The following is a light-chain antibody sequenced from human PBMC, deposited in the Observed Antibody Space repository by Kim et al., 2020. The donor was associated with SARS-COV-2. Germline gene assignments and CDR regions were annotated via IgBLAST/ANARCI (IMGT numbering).Light chain of an antibody. V-gene: IGKV1-5*03. CDR1: QSISTW. CDR3: QQYNSYSRT. Sequence: DIQMTQSPSTLSASVGDRVTISCRASQSISTWLAWYQQKPGKAPKLLIYKASNLESGVPSRFSGSGSGAEFTLTISSLRPDDFATYYCQQYNSYSRTFGQGTKVDIK. CDR2: KAS. J-gene: IGKJ1*01.